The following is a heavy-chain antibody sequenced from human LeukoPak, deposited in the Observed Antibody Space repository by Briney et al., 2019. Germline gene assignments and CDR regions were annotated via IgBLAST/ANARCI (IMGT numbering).Heavy chain of an antibody. CDR1: GFTFSSYG. Sequence: GGSLRLSCAASGFTFSSYGMPWVRQALGKGLEWVAVIWYDGSKKYYVDSVKGRFTISRDNSKNTLYLQMNSLRAQDTAVYYCAKGGYYYDSSGLDYWGQGTLVTVSS. D-gene: IGHD3-22*01. CDR2: IWYDGSKK. CDR3: AKGGYYYDSSGLDY. V-gene: IGHV3-33*06. J-gene: IGHJ4*02.